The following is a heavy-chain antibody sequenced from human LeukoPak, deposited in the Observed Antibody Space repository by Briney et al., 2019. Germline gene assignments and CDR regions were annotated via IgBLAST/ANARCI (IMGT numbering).Heavy chain of an antibody. J-gene: IGHJ5*02. V-gene: IGHV3-23*01. CDR2: ISNDGGGT. D-gene: IGHD3-22*01. CDR3: AKGGSGYFLDL. Sequence: GGSLRLSCAASGFIFNNYGLIWVRQAPGNGLEWVSAISNDGGGTTYADFVKGRFTISRDNSKNTLFLQMNSLRAEDTALYYCAKGGSGYFLDLWGQGTLATVSS. CDR1: GFIFNNYG.